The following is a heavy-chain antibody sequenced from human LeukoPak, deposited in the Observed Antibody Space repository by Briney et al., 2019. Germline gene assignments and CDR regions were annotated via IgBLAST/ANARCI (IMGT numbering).Heavy chain of an antibody. D-gene: IGHD1-26*01. CDR1: GFTFSSYE. CDR3: ARGRSTWHLDY. J-gene: IGHJ4*02. CDR2: ISSSGSTI. V-gene: IGHV3-48*03. Sequence: GGSLGLSCAASGFTFSSYEMNWVRQAPGKGLEWVSYISSSGSTIYYADSVKGRFTISRDNAKNSLYLQMNSLRAEDTAVYYCARGRSTWHLDYWGQGTLVTVSS.